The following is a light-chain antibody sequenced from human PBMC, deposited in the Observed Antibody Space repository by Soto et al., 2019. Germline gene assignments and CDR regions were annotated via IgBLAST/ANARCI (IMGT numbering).Light chain of an antibody. CDR3: QQVKSYPTT. CDR1: QGISSF. CDR2: AAS. Sequence: DIQLTQSPSFLSASVGDRVTITCRASQGISSFLAWYQQKPGKAPNLLIYAASTLQSWVPSRFAGSGPGTEFTLTISSLQPEDFATDYCQQVKSYPTTFGQGKRLESK. V-gene: IGKV1-9*01. J-gene: IGKJ5*01.